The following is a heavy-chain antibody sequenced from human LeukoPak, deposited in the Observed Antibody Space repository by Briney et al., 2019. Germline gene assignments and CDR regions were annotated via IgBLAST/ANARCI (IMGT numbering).Heavy chain of an antibody. V-gene: IGHV4-59*01. CDR3: ARGTRYGDFVNYFDF. CDR2: IYYSGST. Sequence: PSETLSLTCTVSGGSLSLYHWTWIRQPPGKGLEYIGYIYYSGSTNYNPSLKSRVTISVDTSNNEFSLKLSSVTAADTAVYYCARGTRYGDFVNYFDFWGQGALVTVSS. CDR1: GGSLSLYH. J-gene: IGHJ4*02. D-gene: IGHD4-17*01.